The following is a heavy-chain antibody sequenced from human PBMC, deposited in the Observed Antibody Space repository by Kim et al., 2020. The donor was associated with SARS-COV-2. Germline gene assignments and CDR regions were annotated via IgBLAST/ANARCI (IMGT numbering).Heavy chain of an antibody. CDR1: GGSISSYY. CDR2: IYYSGST. CDR3: ARGRGHGSSWYSGWFDP. D-gene: IGHD6-13*01. J-gene: IGHJ5*02. V-gene: IGHV4-59*01. Sequence: SETLSLTCTVSGGSISSYYWSWIRQPPGKGLEWIGYIYYSGSTNYNPSLKSRVTISVDTSKNQFSLKLSSVTAADTAVYYCARGRGHGSSWYSGWFDPWGQGTLVTVSS.